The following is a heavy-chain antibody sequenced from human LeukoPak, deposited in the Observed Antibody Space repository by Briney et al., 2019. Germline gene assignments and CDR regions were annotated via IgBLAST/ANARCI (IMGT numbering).Heavy chain of an antibody. D-gene: IGHD4/OR15-4a*01. CDR1: GFTVSSNY. Sequence: GGSLRLSCAVSGFTVSSNYMSWVRQAPGKGLEWVSVIYTGGSTYYADSVKGRFTISRDNSKNTLYLRMESLRAEDTAVYYCAKNLHDYHYYYGMDVWGHGTTVTVSS. CDR3: AKNLHDYHYYYGMDV. CDR2: IYTGGST. V-gene: IGHV3-66*01. J-gene: IGHJ6*02.